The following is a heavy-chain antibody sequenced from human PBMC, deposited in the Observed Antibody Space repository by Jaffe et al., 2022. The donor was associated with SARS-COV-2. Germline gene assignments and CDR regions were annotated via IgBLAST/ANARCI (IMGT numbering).Heavy chain of an antibody. V-gene: IGHV1-2*06. CDR3: ARAPDPIFGVVNFDY. D-gene: IGHD3-3*01. J-gene: IGHJ4*02. CDR1: GYTFTGYY. CDR2: INPNSGGT. Sequence: QVQLVQSGAEVKKPGASVKVSCKASGYTFTGYYMHWVRQAPGQGLEWMGRINPNSGGTNYAQKFQGRVTMTRDTSISTAYMELSRLRSDDTAVYYCARAPDPIFGVVNFDYWGQGTLVTVSS.